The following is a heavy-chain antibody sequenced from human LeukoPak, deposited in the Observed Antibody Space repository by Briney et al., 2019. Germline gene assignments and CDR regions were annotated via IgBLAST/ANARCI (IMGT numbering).Heavy chain of an antibody. CDR2: IIPIFGTA. J-gene: IGHJ6*02. CDR3: ARLPFTGYSRGYYYGMDV. CDR1: GGTFSRYA. Sequence: ASVKVSCKASGGTFSRYAISWVRQAPGQGLEWMGEIIPIFGTANHAQKFQGRVTITADESTSTAYMELSSLRSEDTAVYYCARLPFTGYSRGYYYGMDVWGQGTTVTVSS. D-gene: IGHD3-9*01. V-gene: IGHV1-69*13.